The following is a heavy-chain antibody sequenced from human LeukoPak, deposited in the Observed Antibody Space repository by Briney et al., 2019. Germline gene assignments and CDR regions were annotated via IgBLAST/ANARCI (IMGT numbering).Heavy chain of an antibody. CDR3: ARTGYYGSGSR. CDR2: ISSSGSTI. D-gene: IGHD3-10*01. V-gene: IGHV3-11*04. Sequence: PGGSLRLSCAASGLTVSSNYMSWVRQAPGKGLEWVSYISSSGSTIYYADSVKGRFTISRDNAKNSLYLQMNSLRAEDTAVYYCARTGYYGSGSRWGQGTLVTVSS. CDR1: GLTVSSNY. J-gene: IGHJ4*02.